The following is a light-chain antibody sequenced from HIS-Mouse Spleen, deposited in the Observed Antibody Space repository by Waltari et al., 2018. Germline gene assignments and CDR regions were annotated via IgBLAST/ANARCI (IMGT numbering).Light chain of an antibody. CDR3: AAWDDSLSGPWV. Sequence: QSVLTQPPSASGTPEQRVTISCAGSSSNIGSNYLDCYQHPPGTPPKLLIYRNNQRPSGCPDRFSGSKSGTSASLAIRGLRSEDEADYYCAAWDDSLSGPWVFGGGTKLTVL. CDR2: RNN. J-gene: IGLJ3*02. CDR1: SSNIGSNY. V-gene: IGLV1-47*01.